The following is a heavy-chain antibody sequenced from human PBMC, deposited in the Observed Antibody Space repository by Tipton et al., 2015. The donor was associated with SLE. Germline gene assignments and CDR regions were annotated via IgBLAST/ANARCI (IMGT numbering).Heavy chain of an antibody. Sequence: TLSLTCAVSGGSITPYYWSWIWQSPGKGLEWIGYFYYSGSTKYNPSLKSRVTMSVDTSKNHFSVKLSSVTAADTAIYYCARVWSGYSSSYFDLWGRGTLVTVSS. CDR3: ARVWSGYSSSYFDL. J-gene: IGHJ2*01. CDR1: GGSITPYY. CDR2: FYYSGST. D-gene: IGHD3-3*01. V-gene: IGHV4-59*01.